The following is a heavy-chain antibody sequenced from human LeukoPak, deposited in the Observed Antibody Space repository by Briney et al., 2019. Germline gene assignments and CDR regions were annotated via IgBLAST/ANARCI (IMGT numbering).Heavy chain of an antibody. CDR3: AKGLGYSPATLYDY. CDR1: GFTFANYA. J-gene: IGHJ4*02. V-gene: IGHV3-23*01. D-gene: IGHD3-22*01. Sequence: PGGSLRLSCAASGFTFANYATSWVRQAPGRGLEWVSTIGGGDNTYHADSVQGRFTISRDNSKNTLYLQMNSLRAEDTAVYYCAKGLGYSPATLYDYWGQGTLVTVSS. CDR2: IGGGDNT.